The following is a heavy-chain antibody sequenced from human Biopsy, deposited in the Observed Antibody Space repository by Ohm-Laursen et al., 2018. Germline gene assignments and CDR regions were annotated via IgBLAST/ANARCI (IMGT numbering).Heavy chain of an antibody. CDR3: AGVEAGTYDALDI. CDR2: IYYSGGT. V-gene: IGHV4-59*01. CDR1: GGSMTGYE. D-gene: IGHD1-26*01. Sequence: SETLSLTCCVSGGSMTGYEWSWIRLAPGKGLEWIGYIYYSGGTKYNPSLASRVTFSVDMSKSQFSLKLYSVTAADTAVYYCAGVEAGTYDALDIWGQGTLVAVSA. J-gene: IGHJ3*02.